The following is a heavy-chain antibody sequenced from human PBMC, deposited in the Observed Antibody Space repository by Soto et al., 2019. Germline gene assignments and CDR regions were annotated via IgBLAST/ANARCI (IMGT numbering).Heavy chain of an antibody. CDR1: GGSFSGYY. V-gene: IGHV4-34*01. J-gene: IGHJ6*02. Sequence: LSLTCAVYGGSFSGYYWSWIRQPPGKGLEWIGEINHSGSTNYNPSLKSRVTISVDTSKNQFSLKLSSVTAADTAVYYCARFRARLDGMDVWGQGTTVTVSS. CDR2: INHSGST. CDR3: ARFRARLDGMDV.